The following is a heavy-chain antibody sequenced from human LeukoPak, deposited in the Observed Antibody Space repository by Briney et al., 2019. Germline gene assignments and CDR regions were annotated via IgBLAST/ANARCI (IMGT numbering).Heavy chain of an antibody. CDR1: GGSISSYY. V-gene: IGHV4-59*01. CDR3: ARDYGDKYWYFDL. Sequence: PSETLSLTCTVSGGSISSYYWSWIRQPPGKGLEWIGYIYYSGSTNYNPSLKSRVTISVYTSKTQFSLKLSSVTAADTAVYYCARDYGDKYWYFDLWGRGTLVTVSS. CDR2: IYYSGST. D-gene: IGHD4-17*01. J-gene: IGHJ2*01.